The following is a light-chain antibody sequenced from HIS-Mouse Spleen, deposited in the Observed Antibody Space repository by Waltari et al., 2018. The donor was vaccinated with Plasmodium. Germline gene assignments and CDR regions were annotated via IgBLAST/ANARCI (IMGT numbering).Light chain of an antibody. J-gene: IGKJ3*01. CDR1: QSVRSN. V-gene: IGKV3-15*01. CDR2: GSS. Sequence: EIVMTQSPATLSVSPGERATLSCRASQSVRSNLAWSQQKPGQAPRLLIYGSSTRATGIPARCSGSGSGTEFTLTISSLQSEDFAVYYCQQYNNWSFTFGPGTKVDIK. CDR3: QQYNNWSFT.